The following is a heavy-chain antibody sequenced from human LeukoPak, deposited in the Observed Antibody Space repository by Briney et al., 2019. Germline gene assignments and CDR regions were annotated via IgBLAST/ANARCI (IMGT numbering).Heavy chain of an antibody. CDR2: ISGRSSTI. CDR1: AFTFSDYS. CDR3: ARDRLKSGSYYFDY. V-gene: IGHV3-48*01. J-gene: IGHJ4*02. D-gene: IGHD1-26*01. Sequence: GGSLRLSCAASAFTFSDYSMNWARQAPGKGLEWVSYISGRSSTIYYADSVKGRFTISRDNAKSSMYLQMNSLRAEDTAVYYCARDRLKSGSYYFDYWGQGTLVTVSS.